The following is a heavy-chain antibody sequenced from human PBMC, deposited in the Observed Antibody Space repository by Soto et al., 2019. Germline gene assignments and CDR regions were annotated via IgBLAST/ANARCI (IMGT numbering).Heavy chain of an antibody. CDR1: GGSISGSY. J-gene: IGHJ3*02. V-gene: IGHV4-59*01. CDR2: VYYTGST. Sequence: PSETLSLTCSVSGGSISGSYWSWIRQSPGKGLEWLGYVYYTGSTNYSPSLRSRVSISVDTSKNEFSLRLSSVTAADTAVYYCARLQYTVVTALDIWGQGTMVSVSS. D-gene: IGHD2-15*01. CDR3: ARLQYTVVTALDI.